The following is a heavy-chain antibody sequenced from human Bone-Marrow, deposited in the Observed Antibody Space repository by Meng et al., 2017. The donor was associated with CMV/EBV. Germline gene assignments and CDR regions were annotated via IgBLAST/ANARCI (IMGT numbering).Heavy chain of an antibody. V-gene: IGHV1-69*05. CDR1: GGTFSSYA. CDR3: ARDDFYDFWSGYRKYYYYGMDV. D-gene: IGHD3-3*01. CDR2: IIPIFGTA. J-gene: IGHJ6*02. Sequence: SVKVSCKASGGTFSSYAISWVRQAPGQGLEWMGGIIPIFGTANYAQKFQGRVTITTDESTSTAYMELSSLRSEDTAVYYCARDDFYDFWSGYRKYYYYGMDVWGQGTTVTASS.